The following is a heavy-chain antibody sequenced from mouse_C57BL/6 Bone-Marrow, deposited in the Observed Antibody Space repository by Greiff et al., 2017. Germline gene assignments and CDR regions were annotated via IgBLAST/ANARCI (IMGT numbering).Heavy chain of an antibody. J-gene: IGHJ2*01. CDR3: ASPGYYGTGYYFDY. V-gene: IGHV5-17*01. D-gene: IGHD1-2*01. CDR1: GFTFSDYG. Sequence: DVQLVESGGGLVKPGGSLKLSCAASGFTFSDYGMHWVRQAPEKGLEWVGYISSGSSTIYYADTVKGRFTISNDTANNTLYLYMTSLRSENTATSDCASPGYYGTGYYFDYWGQGTTLTVSS. CDR2: ISSGSSTI.